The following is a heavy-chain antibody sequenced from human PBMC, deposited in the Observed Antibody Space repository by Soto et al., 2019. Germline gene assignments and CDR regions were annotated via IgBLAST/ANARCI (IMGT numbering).Heavy chain of an antibody. CDR1: GFPFSSYA. V-gene: IGHV3-30-3*01. CDR2: ISYDGSNK. Sequence: GGSLRLSCASSGFPFSSYAMRWVRQAPGRGLEWVAVISYDGSNKYYADSVKGRFTISRDNSKNTLYLQMNSLRAEDTAVYYCASSFREAAGIDYWGQGTLVTVSS. J-gene: IGHJ4*02. D-gene: IGHD6-13*01. CDR3: ASSFREAAGIDY.